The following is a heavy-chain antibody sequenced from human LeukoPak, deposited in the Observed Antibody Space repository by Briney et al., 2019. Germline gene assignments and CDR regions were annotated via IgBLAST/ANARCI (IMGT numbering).Heavy chain of an antibody. D-gene: IGHD3-22*01. CDR1: GGTFTSYT. Sequence: APVKVSCKASGGTFTSYTISWVRQAPGQGLEWMGRIIPILGIANYAQKFQGRVTITADKSTSTAYMELSSLGSEDTAVYYCARERASSGYHQAFDIWGQGTMVTVSS. CDR2: IIPILGIA. CDR3: ARERASSGYHQAFDI. J-gene: IGHJ3*02. V-gene: IGHV1-69*04.